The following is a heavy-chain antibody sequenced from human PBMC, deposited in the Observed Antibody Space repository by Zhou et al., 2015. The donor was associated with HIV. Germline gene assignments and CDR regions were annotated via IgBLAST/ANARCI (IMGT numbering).Heavy chain of an antibody. J-gene: IGHJ5*02. Sequence: QVQLVQSGAEVKKPGASVKVSCKASGYTFTSYYMHWVRQAPGQGLEWMGIINPSGGSTSYAQKFQGRVTMTRDTSTSTVYMELSSLRSEDTAVYYCARDGSSGWMGLFNWFDPLGPGNPGHRLL. CDR3: ARDGSSGWMGLFNWFDP. V-gene: IGHV1-46*01. CDR1: GYTFTSYY. D-gene: IGHD6-19*01. CDR2: INPSGGST.